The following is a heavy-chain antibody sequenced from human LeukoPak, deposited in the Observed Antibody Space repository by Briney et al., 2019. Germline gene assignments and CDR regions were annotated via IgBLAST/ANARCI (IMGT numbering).Heavy chain of an antibody. CDR1: GYTFTSYA. CDR2: INAGNGNT. Sequence: ASVKVSCKASGYTFTSYAMHWVRQAPGQRLEWMGWINAGNGNTKYSQKFQGRVTITRDTSASTAYMELSSLRSEDTAVYYCARDKSVRGVSNWFDPWGQVTLVTVSS. D-gene: IGHD3-10*01. J-gene: IGHJ5*02. CDR3: ARDKSVRGVSNWFDP. V-gene: IGHV1-3*01.